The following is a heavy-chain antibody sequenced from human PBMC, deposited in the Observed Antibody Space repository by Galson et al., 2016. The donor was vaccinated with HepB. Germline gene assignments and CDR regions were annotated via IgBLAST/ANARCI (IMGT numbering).Heavy chain of an antibody. Sequence: MSWVRQAPGKGLEWVSSISGSGDTTSDAAAVRGRFNISRDNSRNTLSLQMDSLRAEDSAIYYCAKGNIVQVPAAPYAWGQGALVTVSS. D-gene: IGHD2-2*01. V-gene: IGHV3-23*01. J-gene: IGHJ5*02. CDR2: ISGSGDTT. CDR3: AKGNIVQVPAAPYA.